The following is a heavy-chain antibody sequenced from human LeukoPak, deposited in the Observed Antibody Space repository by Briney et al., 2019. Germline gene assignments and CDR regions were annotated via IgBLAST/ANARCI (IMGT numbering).Heavy chain of an antibody. CDR2: INGDGRDK. V-gene: IGHV3-7*01. D-gene: IGHD3-9*01. CDR1: GFTFSSYW. CDR3: ARGVDSAIDW. J-gene: IGHJ4*02. Sequence: PGGSLRLSCAASGFTFSSYWMNWARQAPGKGLEWVANINGDGRDKYYVGSVRGRFTISRDNADNALYLQMNSLRGDDTALYYCARGVDSAIDWWGQGTLATVSS.